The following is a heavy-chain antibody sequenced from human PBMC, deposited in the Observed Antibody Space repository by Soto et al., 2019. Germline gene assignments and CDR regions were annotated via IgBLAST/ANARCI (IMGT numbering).Heavy chain of an antibody. D-gene: IGHD1-26*01. CDR1: GDSISSNNW. V-gene: IGHV4-4*02. J-gene: IGHJ2*01. CDR2: MHHVGST. CDR3: ARGWRRSYFWYFAL. Sequence: QVQLQESGPGLVNPSGTLSLTCAVSGDSISSNNWWSWVRQSPGKGLEWIGEMHHVGSTNYNPSLKSRVSISVDKSRNHFSLKLTSVTAADTAVYYCARGWRRSYFWYFALWGRGTLVAVSS.